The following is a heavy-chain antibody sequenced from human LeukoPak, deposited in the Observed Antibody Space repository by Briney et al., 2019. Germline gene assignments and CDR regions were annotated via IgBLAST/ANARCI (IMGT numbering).Heavy chain of an antibody. J-gene: IGHJ6*02. CDR2: INPNSGGT. CDR3: ARVRRFGELSHYYYGMDV. D-gene: IGHD3-10*01. CDR1: GYTFTGYY. V-gene: IGHV1-2*02. Sequence: ASVKVSCKASGYTFTGYYMHWVRQAPGQGLEWMGWINPNSGGTNYAQKFQGRVTMTRDTSISTAYMEPSRLRSDDTAVYYCARVRRFGELSHYYYGMDVWGQGTTVTVSS.